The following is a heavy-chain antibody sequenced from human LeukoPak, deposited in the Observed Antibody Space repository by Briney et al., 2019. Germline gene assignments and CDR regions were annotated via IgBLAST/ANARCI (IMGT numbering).Heavy chain of an antibody. Sequence: GASVKVSRKASGYTFTSYGISWVRQAPGQGLEWMGWISAYNGNTNYAQKLQGRVTMTTDTSTSTAYMELRSLRSDDTAVYYCARGISSSWDDYYYYYGMDVWGQGTTVTVSS. V-gene: IGHV1-18*01. J-gene: IGHJ6*02. CDR1: GYTFTSYG. D-gene: IGHD6-13*01. CDR3: ARGISSSWDDYYYYYGMDV. CDR2: ISAYNGNT.